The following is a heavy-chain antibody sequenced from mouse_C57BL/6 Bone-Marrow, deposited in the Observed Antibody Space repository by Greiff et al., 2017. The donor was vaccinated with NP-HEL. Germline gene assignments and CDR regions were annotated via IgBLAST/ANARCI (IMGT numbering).Heavy chain of an antibody. CDR1: GYTFTDYY. V-gene: IGHV1-19*01. CDR2: INPYNGGT. D-gene: IGHD2-1*01. CDR3: ASLYSLYYFDD. J-gene: IGHJ2*01. Sequence: EVQGVESGPVLVKPGASVKMSCKASGYTFTDYYMNWVKQSHGKSLEWIGVINPYNGGTSYNQKFKGKATLTVYKSSSTAYMELHSLTSEDSAVYDCASLYSLYYFDDWGQGTTLTVSS.